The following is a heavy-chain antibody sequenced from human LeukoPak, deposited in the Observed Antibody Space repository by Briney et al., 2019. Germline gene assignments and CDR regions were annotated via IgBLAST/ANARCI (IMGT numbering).Heavy chain of an antibody. Sequence: GGSLRLSCAASGFTFSSYAMSWVRQAPGKGLEWVSAISGSGGSTYYADSVKGRFTISRDNSKNTLYLQMNSLRAEDTAVYYCAKVGSRMVRGVISWFDPWGQGTLVTVSS. J-gene: IGHJ5*02. V-gene: IGHV3-23*01. CDR2: ISGSGGST. CDR3: AKVGSRMVRGVISWFDP. D-gene: IGHD3-10*01. CDR1: GFTFSSYA.